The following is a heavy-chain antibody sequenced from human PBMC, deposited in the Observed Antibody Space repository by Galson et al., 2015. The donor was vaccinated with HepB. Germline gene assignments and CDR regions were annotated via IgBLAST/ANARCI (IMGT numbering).Heavy chain of an antibody. J-gene: IGHJ6*02. CDR2: ISGSGGST. D-gene: IGHD6-19*01. V-gene: IGHV3-23*01. Sequence: SLRLSCAASGFTFGSYAMSWVRQAPGKGLEWVSAISGSGGSTYYADSVKGRFTISRDNSKNTLYLQMNSLRAEDTAVYYCAKVTKSSGWYNGMDVWGQGTTVTVSS. CDR3: AKVTKSSGWYNGMDV. CDR1: GFTFGSYA.